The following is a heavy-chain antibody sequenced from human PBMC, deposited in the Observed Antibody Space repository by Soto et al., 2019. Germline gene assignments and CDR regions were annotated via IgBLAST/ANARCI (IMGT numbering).Heavy chain of an antibody. Sequence: QVQLVQSGAEVKTPGASVKVSCRASGYSFRTHGISWVRQAPGQGLEWMGWISTYDDKTNCPQKFQGRITMTTDTSTSTAYMELRSLRSDDTAVYFCARDLGYCNSSGCLRNWFDPWGQGTLVTVSS. D-gene: IGHD2-15*01. J-gene: IGHJ5*02. CDR3: ARDLGYCNSSGCLRNWFDP. CDR1: GYSFRTHG. V-gene: IGHV1-18*01. CDR2: ISTYDDKT.